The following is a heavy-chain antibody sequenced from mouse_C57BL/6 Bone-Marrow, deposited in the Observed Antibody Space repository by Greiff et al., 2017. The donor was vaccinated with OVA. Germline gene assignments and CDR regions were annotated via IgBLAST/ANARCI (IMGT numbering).Heavy chain of an antibody. CDR3: ARRGLEQAWFAY. Sequence: EVKLMESGGGLVQPGGSLKLSCAASGFTFSDYYMYWVRQTPEKRLEWVAYISNGGGSTYYPDTVKGRFTISRDNAKNTLYLQMSRLKSEDTAMYYCARRGLEQAWFAYWGQGTLVTVSA. V-gene: IGHV5-12*01. J-gene: IGHJ3*01. CDR2: ISNGGGST. CDR1: GFTFSDYY. D-gene: IGHD3-3*01.